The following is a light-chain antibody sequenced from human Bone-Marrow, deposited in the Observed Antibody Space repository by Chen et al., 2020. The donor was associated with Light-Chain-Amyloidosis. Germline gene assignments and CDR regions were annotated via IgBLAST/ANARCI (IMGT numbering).Light chain of an antibody. CDR2: GAS. J-gene: IGKJ1*01. CDR1: QSIRTN. V-gene: IGKV3-15*01. Sequence: EIVMTQSPATLSVSPGERATLSCRASQSIRTNVAWYRQTPGQSPILIIYGASTRATGIPARFSGGGSGTDFTLTISSPQSEDFAVYYCQQYNNWPGTLGQGTKVDIK. CDR3: QQYNNWPGT.